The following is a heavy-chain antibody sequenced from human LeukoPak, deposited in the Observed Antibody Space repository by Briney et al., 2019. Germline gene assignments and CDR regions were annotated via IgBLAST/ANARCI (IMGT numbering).Heavy chain of an antibody. CDR3: ARNFGGGDSSGPYY. V-gene: IGHV3-20*04. D-gene: IGHD3-22*01. Sequence: GGSLRLSCAASGFTFNDYDMSWVRQAPGKGLEWVSGINWNGGSTGYADSVKGRFTISRDNAKNSLYLQMNSLRAEDTALFYCARNFGGGDSSGPYYWGQGTLVTVSS. CDR1: GFTFNDYD. CDR2: INWNGGST. J-gene: IGHJ4*02.